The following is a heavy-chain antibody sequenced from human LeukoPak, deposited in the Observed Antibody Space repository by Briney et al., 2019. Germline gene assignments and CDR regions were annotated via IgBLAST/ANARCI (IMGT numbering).Heavy chain of an antibody. V-gene: IGHV3-53*01. CDR2: VYSGITT. D-gene: IGHD5-18*01. Sequence: GGSLRLSCAGSGFIVGDTHMTWVRQAPGKGLEWVSLVYSGITTHYADSVKGRFSISRDHSNNILYLQMNTLRAEDTAVYYCARLQGYSLGYQYFYSMDVWGTGTTVTVSS. CDR1: GFIVGDTH. CDR3: ARLQGYSLGYQYFYSMDV. J-gene: IGHJ6*03.